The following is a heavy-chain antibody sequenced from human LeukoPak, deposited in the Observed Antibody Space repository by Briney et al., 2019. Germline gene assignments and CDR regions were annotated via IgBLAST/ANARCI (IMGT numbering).Heavy chain of an antibody. CDR1: GGSISSGDYY. CDR2: IYYSGST. CDR3: ARTNYYGSGSYGD. V-gene: IGHV4-30-4*01. J-gene: IGHJ4*02. Sequence: PSETLSLTCTVSGGSISSGDYYWSWLRQPPGTGLEWIGYIYYSGSTYYNPSLKSRVTISVDTSKNQFSLKLSSVTAADTAVYYCARTNYYGSGSYGDWGQGTLVTVSS. D-gene: IGHD3-10*01.